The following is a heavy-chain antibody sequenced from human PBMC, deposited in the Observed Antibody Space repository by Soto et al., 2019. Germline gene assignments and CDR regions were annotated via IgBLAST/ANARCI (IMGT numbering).Heavy chain of an antibody. D-gene: IGHD3-3*01. J-gene: IGHJ4*02. V-gene: IGHV3-33*01. CDR1: GFTFSSYG. CDR3: ARDSFTYYDFWSGYPGDY. Sequence: SLRLSCAASGFTFSSYGMHWVRQAPGKGLEWVAVIWYDGSNKYYADSVKGRFTISRDNSKNTLYLQMNSLRAEDTAVYYCARDSFTYYDFWSGYPGDYWGQGTLVTVSS. CDR2: IWYDGSNK.